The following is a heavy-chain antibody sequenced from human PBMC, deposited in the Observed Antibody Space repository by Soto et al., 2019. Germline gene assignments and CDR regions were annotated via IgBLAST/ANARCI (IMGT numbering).Heavy chain of an antibody. V-gene: IGHV1-69*13. D-gene: IGHD2-21*02. CDR1: GGTFSNYA. J-gene: IGHJ4*02. CDR2: IILPFGTA. Sequence: SLKVSCKASGGTFSNYAISWVRQAPGEGLERMGGIILPFGTANYAQKFQGRVTITADESMTTAYMELSSVTAADTAVYYCARVGYCGGDCSFPDYWGQGTLVAVSS. CDR3: ARVGYCGGDCSFPDY.